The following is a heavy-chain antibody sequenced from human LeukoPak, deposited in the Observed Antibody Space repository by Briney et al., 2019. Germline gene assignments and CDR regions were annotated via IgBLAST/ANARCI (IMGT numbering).Heavy chain of an antibody. Sequence: SETLSLTCTVSGTSISGWYWSWIRQPPGKGLEWIGYIYGSGYTNYNPSLKSRVTMSIDTSKNHFSLNLTSVTAADTAVYYCARDGRVVVVPAAMTKRDAFDIWGQGTMVTVSS. CDR3: ARDGRVVVVPAAMTKRDAFDI. J-gene: IGHJ3*02. CDR2: IYGSGYT. V-gene: IGHV4-59*12. D-gene: IGHD2-2*01. CDR1: GTSISGWY.